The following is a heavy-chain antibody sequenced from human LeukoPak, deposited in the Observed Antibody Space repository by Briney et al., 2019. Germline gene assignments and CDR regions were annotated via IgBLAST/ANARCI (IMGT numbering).Heavy chain of an antibody. CDR3: ARPRWLQFGPHDS. Sequence: GGSLRLSCAASGFTLSTFWMSWVRQAPGKGLEWVANIKQDESEKYYVDSVKGRFTIFRDNAKNSLYLQMNSLRAEDTAVYYCARPRWLQFGPHDSWGQGTLVTVSS. CDR2: IKQDESEK. J-gene: IGHJ4*02. D-gene: IGHD5-24*01. CDR1: GFTLSTFW. V-gene: IGHV3-7*01.